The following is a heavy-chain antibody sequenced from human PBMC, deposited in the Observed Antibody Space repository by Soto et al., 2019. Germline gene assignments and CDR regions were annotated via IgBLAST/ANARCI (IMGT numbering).Heavy chain of an antibody. J-gene: IGHJ3*02. CDR1: GFTFDDYA. CDR2: ISWNSGSI. CDR3: AKDIVELRRGAFDI. Sequence: EVQLVESGGGLVQPGRSLRLSCAASGFTFDDYAMHWVRQAPGKGLEWVSGISWNSGSIGYADSVKGRFTISRDNAKNSLYLQMNSLRAEDTALYYCAKDIVELRRGAFDIWGQGTMVTVSS. D-gene: IGHD1-7*01. V-gene: IGHV3-9*01.